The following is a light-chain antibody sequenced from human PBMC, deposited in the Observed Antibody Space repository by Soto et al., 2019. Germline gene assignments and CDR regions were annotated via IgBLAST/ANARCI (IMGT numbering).Light chain of an antibody. V-gene: IGKV3-20*01. CDR3: QQYVSSPPSIT. CDR2: AAS. J-gene: IGKJ5*01. Sequence: ELVLTQSPGTLSLSPGERATLSCRASRGVSSGYLAWYQQKPGQAPRPLIYAASNRATGIPGRFSGSGFGTDFTLTISRLEPEDFAVYYCQQYVSSPPSITFGQGTRLEI. CDR1: RGVSSGY.